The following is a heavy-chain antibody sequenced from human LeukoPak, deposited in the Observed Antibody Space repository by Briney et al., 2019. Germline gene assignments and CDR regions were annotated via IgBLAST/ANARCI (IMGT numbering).Heavy chain of an antibody. J-gene: IGHJ4*02. CDR3: ARVIVGATGGDY. CDR1: GDSISSSNW. Sequence: PSETLSLTCTVAGDSISSSNWWSWVRQPPGKGLEWIGEIYHSGSTNYNPSLKSRVTISVDKSKNQFSLKLSSVTAADTAVYYCARVIVGATGGDYWGQGTLVTVSS. D-gene: IGHD1-26*01. V-gene: IGHV4-4*02. CDR2: IYHSGST.